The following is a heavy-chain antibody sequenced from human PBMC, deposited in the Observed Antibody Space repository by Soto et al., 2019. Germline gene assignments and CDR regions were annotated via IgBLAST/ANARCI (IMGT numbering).Heavy chain of an antibody. CDR2: IYYSGST. J-gene: IGHJ2*01. CDR3: ARESPGAYGHWYFDL. V-gene: IGHV4-31*03. Sequence: QVQLQESGPGLVKPSQTLSLTCTVSGGSISSGGYYWSWIRQHPGKGLEWIGYIYYSGSTYYNPSLKRRVTIAVATSKNQVSLKLSSVTAADTAVYYCARESPGAYGHWYFDLWGRGTLVTVSS. D-gene: IGHD4-17*01. CDR1: GGSISSGGYY.